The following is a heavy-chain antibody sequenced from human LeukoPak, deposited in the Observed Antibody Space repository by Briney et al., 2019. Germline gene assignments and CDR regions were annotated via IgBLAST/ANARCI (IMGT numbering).Heavy chain of an antibody. CDR3: AKCRGSSWSDYFDY. CDR1: GFTFSSYG. D-gene: IGHD6-13*01. J-gene: IGHJ4*02. V-gene: IGHV3-23*01. CDR2: ISDSGGST. Sequence: GGSLRLSCAASGFTFSSYGMHWVRQAPGKGLEWVSAISDSGGSTCYADSVKGRFTISRDNSRNTLYLQMNTLRAEDTAVYYCAKCRGSSWSDYFDYWGQGTLVTVSS.